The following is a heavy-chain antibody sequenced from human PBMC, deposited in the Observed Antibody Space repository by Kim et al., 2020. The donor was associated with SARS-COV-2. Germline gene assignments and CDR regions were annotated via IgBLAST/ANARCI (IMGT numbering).Heavy chain of an antibody. CDR1: GFTFSNYW. CDR3: ARAPRVIYYFDH. Sequence: GGSLRLSCAASGFTFSNYWMSWVRQAPGKGLEWVANIKHDGSEKYYVDSVKGRFTISRDNAENSLFLQMSSLRAEDTAVYYCARAPRVIYYFDHWGQGTLVTVSS. V-gene: IGHV3-7*01. J-gene: IGHJ4*02. CDR2: IKHDGSEK. D-gene: IGHD3-3*02.